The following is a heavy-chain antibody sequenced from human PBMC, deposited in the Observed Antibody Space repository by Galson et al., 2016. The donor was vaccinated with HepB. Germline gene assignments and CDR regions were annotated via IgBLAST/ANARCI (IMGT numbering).Heavy chain of an antibody. V-gene: IGHV3-23*01. CDR1: GFVFSNFG. J-gene: IGHJ4*02. D-gene: IGHD1-26*01. CDR2: ISTRRTT. CDR3: AKDGSYSGNLHGYFDH. Sequence: SLRLSCAASGFVFSNFGSSWVRQAPGKGLEWVASISTRRTTYYSDSVQGRFTLSRDNADNSLSLQMNSLSGDDTALYYCAKDGSYSGNLHGYFDHWGQGTLLTVSS.